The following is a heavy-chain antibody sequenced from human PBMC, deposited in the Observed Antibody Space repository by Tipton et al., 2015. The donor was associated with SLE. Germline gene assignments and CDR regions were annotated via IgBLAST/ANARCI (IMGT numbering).Heavy chain of an antibody. CDR2: ISAYNGNT. J-gene: IGHJ6*02. V-gene: IGHV1-18*01. CDR1: GYTFTSYG. D-gene: IGHD6-13*01. CDR3: ARVTCIAAAERRDYYYGMDV. Sequence: QSGAEVKKPGASVKVSCKASGYTFTSYGISWVRQAPGQGLEWMGWISAYNGNTNYAQKLQGRVTMTTDTSTSTAYMELRSLRSDDTAVYYCARVTCIAAAERRDYYYGMDVWGQGTTVTVSS.